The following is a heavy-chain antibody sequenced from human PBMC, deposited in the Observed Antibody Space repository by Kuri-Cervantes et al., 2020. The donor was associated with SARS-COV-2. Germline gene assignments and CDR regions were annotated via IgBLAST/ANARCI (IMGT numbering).Heavy chain of an antibody. CDR2: ISSSGSTI. CDR3: ARVAGEGPIYYYYMDV. D-gene: IGHD2-21*01. J-gene: IGHJ6*03. CDR1: GFTFSDYY. V-gene: IGHV3-11*04. Sequence: GESLKISCAASGFTFSDYYMSWIRQAPGKGLEWVSYISSSGSTIYYADSVKGRFTISRDNAKNSLYLQMNSLRGEDTAMYYCARVAGEGPIYYYYMDVWGKGTTVTVSS.